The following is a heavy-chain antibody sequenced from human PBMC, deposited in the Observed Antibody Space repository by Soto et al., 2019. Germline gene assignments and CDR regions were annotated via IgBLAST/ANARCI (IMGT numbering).Heavy chain of an antibody. J-gene: IGHJ6*02. V-gene: IGHV1-69*01. D-gene: IGHD6-6*01. Sequence: QVQVVQSGAEVKKPGSSVKVSCKASGDTFYNYAISWVRQAPGRGLEWMGGLIPIFGTANYAQTFQGRVTITADESASTAYMELSSVRSEDTAVYYCARTYSSASWGRYYYYYYGMDVWGQGTTVTVSS. CDR3: ARTYSSASWGRYYYYYYGMDV. CDR2: LIPIFGTA. CDR1: GDTFYNYA.